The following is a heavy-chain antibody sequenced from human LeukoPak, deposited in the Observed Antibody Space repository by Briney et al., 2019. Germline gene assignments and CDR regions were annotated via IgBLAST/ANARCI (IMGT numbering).Heavy chain of an antibody. CDR2: IYYSGST. V-gene: IGHV4-39*01. CDR1: GGSISSSSYY. J-gene: IGHJ4*02. D-gene: IGHD3-22*01. Sequence: NPSETLSLTCTVSGGSISSSSYYWGWIRQPPGKGLEWIGSIYYSGSTYYNPSLKSRVTISVDTSKNQFPLKLSSVTAADTAVYYCARIPLDYYDSSGYYYNYWGQGTLVTVSS. CDR3: ARIPLDYYDSSGYYYNY.